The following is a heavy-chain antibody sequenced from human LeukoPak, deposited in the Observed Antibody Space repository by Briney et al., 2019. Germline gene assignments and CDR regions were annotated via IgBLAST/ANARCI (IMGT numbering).Heavy chain of an antibody. Sequence: SETLSLTCAVYGGSFSGYYWSWLRQPPGKGLEWLGEINHSGSTNYNPSLKSRVTISVDTSKNQFSLKLSSVTAADTAVYYCARLRRGYSYGPLFDYWGQGTLVTVSA. J-gene: IGHJ4*02. CDR3: ARLRRGYSYGPLFDY. CDR1: GGSFSGYY. CDR2: INHSGST. D-gene: IGHD5-18*01. V-gene: IGHV4-34*01.